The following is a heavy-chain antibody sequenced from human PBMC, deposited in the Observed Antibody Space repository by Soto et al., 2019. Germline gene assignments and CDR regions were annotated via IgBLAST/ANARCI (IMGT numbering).Heavy chain of an antibody. Sequence: GGSLRLSCAASGFTFDDYGMHWVRQSPGKGLEWVSGISWNSGSIGYADSVKGRFTISRDNAKNSLYLQMNSLRAEDTALYYCAKGTGVNYYYGMDVWGQGTTVTVSS. J-gene: IGHJ6*02. V-gene: IGHV3-9*01. CDR3: AKGTGVNYYYGMDV. CDR1: GFTFDDYG. D-gene: IGHD2-8*01. CDR2: ISWNSGSI.